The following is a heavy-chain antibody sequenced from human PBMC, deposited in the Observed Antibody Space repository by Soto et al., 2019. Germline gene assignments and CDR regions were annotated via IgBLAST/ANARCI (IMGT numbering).Heavy chain of an antibody. D-gene: IGHD3-22*01. CDR3: ARDSVPDDSSGYYVKGFDY. CDR1: GGSVSSGSYY. V-gene: IGHV4-61*01. J-gene: IGHJ4*02. Sequence: SETLSLTCTVSGGSVSSGSYYWSWIRQPPGKGLEWIGYIYYSGSTNYNPSLKSRVTISVDTSKNQFSLKLSSVTAADTAVYYCARDSVPDDSSGYYVKGFDYWGQGTLVTVSS. CDR2: IYYSGST.